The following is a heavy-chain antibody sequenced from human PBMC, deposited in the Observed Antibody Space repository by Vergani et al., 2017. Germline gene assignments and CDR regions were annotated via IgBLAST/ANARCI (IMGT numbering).Heavy chain of an antibody. J-gene: IGHJ4*02. D-gene: IGHD2-15*01. V-gene: IGHV1-69*01. CDR1: GGTFSSYA. Sequence: QVQLVQSGAEVKKPGSSVKVSCKASGGTFSSYAISWVRQAPGQGLEWMGGIIPIFGTANYTQKFQGRVTITADESTSTAYMELSSLRSEDTAVYYCARSPYGSGGSGYLAMPFDDWGQGTLVTVSS. CDR3: ARSPYGSGGSGYLAMPFDD. CDR2: IIPIFGTA.